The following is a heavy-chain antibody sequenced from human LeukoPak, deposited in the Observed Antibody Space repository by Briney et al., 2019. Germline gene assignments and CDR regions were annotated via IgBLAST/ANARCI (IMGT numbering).Heavy chain of an antibody. CDR1: GYTFTGYY. Sequence: ASVKVSCKASGYTFTGYYMHWVRQAPGQGLEWMGWINPNSGGTNYAQKFQGRVTMTRDTSISTAYMELGRLRSDDTAVYYCARGYSSSWETETPHAVDYWGQGTLVTVSS. D-gene: IGHD6-13*01. CDR2: INPNSGGT. J-gene: IGHJ4*02. CDR3: ARGYSSSWETETPHAVDY. V-gene: IGHV1-2*02.